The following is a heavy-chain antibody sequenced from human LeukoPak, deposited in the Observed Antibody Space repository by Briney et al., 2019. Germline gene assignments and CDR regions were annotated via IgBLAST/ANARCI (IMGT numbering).Heavy chain of an antibody. J-gene: IGHJ4*02. Sequence: ASVKVSCKLSGDTLTELIMHWVRQTPGKGLEWMGGFDPEDAETIYAEKFQGRVTMTEDTSTDTAYMELRSLRPEDTAVYYCVTGPTTEITIPTQNFFDFWGQGTLVTVSS. CDR2: FDPEDAET. D-gene: IGHD1-20*01. V-gene: IGHV1-24*01. CDR3: VTGPTTEITIPTQNFFDF. CDR1: GDTLTELI.